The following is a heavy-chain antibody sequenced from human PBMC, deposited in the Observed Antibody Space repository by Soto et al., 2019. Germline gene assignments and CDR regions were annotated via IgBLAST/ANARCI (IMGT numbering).Heavy chain of an antibody. CDR1: GASLSDNY. CDR3: ARGRGEFDA. D-gene: IGHD2-21*01. Sequence: SETLSLTCAVYGASLSDNYCNWLRQPPGKGLEWIGEINHSGNTNYNPSLRSRVTIPIDTSKNQLSLNLRSVSAADTAVYYCARGRGEFDAWGKGTPVTVS. CDR2: INHSGNT. V-gene: IGHV4-34*01. J-gene: IGHJ5*02.